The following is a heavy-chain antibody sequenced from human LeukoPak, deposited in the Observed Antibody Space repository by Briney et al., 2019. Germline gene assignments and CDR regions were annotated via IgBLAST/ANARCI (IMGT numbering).Heavy chain of an antibody. V-gene: IGHV3-23*01. Sequence: GGSLRLSCAASGFTFSSYAMTWVRQAPGKGLEWDSAISGSGGVTYYADSVRGHFTISRDNSKNTLYLQMNSLRADDTAVYYCAKNGGDPYGTGHFDYWRQGTLVTVSP. CDR3: AKNGGDPYGTGHFDY. CDR2: ISGSGGVT. CDR1: GFTFSSYA. D-gene: IGHD3-10*01. J-gene: IGHJ4*02.